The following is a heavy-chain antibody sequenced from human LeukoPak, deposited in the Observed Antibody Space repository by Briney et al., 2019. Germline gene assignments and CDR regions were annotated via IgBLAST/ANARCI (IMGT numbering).Heavy chain of an antibody. Sequence: SETLSLTYAVSGGSISSSDYWWAWIRQPPGKGLDWIASIFYTGRTHYNPSLQSRVIISVDTSKNQFSLELNSVTAADTAVYYCARQRGLGSWSFDYWGQGILVTVSS. CDR2: IFYTGRT. CDR3: ARQRGLGSWSFDY. CDR1: GGSISSSDYW. J-gene: IGHJ4*02. V-gene: IGHV4-39*01. D-gene: IGHD2-15*01.